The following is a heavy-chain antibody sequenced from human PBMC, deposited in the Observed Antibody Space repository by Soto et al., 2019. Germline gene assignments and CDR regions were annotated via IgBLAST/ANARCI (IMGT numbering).Heavy chain of an antibody. J-gene: IGHJ4*02. CDR1: GGPFSGYY. CDR3: ARGRGVWRFGELSSYYFDY. Sequence: PSETLSLTCAVYGGPFSGYYWSWIRQPPGKGLEWIGEINHSGSTNYNPSLKSRVTISVDTSKNQFSLKLSSVTAADTAVYYCARGRGVWRFGELSSYYFDYWGQGTLVTVSS. D-gene: IGHD3-10*01. CDR2: INHSGST. V-gene: IGHV4-34*01.